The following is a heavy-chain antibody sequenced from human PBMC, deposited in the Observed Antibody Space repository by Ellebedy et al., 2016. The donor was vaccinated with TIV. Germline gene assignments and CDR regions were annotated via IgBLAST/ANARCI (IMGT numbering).Heavy chain of an antibody. CDR3: VNMPNSYLRGMDG. D-gene: IGHD1-7*01. V-gene: IGHV3-9*01. Sequence: SLKISCAASGFNFNDYAIPWVRPRPGKGLEWVSGISWNSVVIGYADSVKGRFTISRDNAKNSLYLEMDSLRSEDTARYYCVNMPNSYLRGMDGWGQGTTVAVSS. J-gene: IGHJ6*02. CDR2: ISWNSVVI. CDR1: GFNFNDYA.